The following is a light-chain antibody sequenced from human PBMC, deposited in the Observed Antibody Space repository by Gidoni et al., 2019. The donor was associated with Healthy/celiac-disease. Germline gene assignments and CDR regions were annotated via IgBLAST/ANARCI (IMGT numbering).Light chain of an antibody. V-gene: IGKV3-20*01. CDR2: GAS. Sequence: EIVLTQSPGTLSLSPGERATLSCRASQSVSSSYLAWYQQKPGQAPRLLIYGASSRATGIPDTFSGSGSGTDFTLPISRLEPEDFAVYHCQQYGSSLRTFGQGTKVEIK. J-gene: IGKJ1*01. CDR3: QQYGSSLRT. CDR1: QSVSSSY.